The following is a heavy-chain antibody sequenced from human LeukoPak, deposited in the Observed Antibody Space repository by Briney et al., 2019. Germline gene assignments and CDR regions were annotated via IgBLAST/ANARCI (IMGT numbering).Heavy chain of an antibody. CDR1: GGSISSFY. Sequence: SETLSLTCTVFGGSISSFYWSWIRQPPGKGLERIGYIYYNGSTNYNSSLKSRVTISLDTSKNQFSLKLSSVTAADTAVYYCASSSWGYYFDYWGQGTLVTVSS. D-gene: IGHD6-13*01. CDR2: IYYNGST. CDR3: ASSSWGYYFDY. J-gene: IGHJ4*02. V-gene: IGHV4-59*01.